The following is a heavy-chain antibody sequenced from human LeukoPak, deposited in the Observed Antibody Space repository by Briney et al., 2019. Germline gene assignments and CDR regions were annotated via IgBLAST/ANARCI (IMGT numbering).Heavy chain of an antibody. Sequence: GASVKVSCKASGYTFTNYHMHWVRQAPGQGLEWMGWINPSTGATNYAQKFQGRVTMTRDTSASTAHMELSRLRSDDTAVYYCAFYCSSASCYLENDFWGQGTLVTVSS. V-gene: IGHV1-2*02. CDR3: AFYCSSASCYLENDF. CDR1: GYTFTNYH. CDR2: INPSTGAT. D-gene: IGHD2-2*01. J-gene: IGHJ4*02.